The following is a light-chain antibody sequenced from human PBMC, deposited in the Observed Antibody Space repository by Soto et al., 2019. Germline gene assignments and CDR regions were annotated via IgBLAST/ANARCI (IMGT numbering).Light chain of an antibody. V-gene: IGLV2-14*01. J-gene: IGLJ3*02. Sequence: SALTQPASVSGSPGQSITIFCSGTSSDVGAYKFVSWYRHHPGKAPQVMIYEVSNRPSGVSNRFSGSKSGNTASLTISGLQPEDEGDYYCSSYTSTSTPWVFGGATKLTVL. CDR3: SSYTSTSTPWV. CDR2: EVS. CDR1: SSDVGAYKF.